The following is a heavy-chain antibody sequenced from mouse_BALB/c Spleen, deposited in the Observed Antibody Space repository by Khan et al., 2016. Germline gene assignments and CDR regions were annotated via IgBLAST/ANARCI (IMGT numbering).Heavy chain of an antibody. CDR3: ARECDFNAWFAY. Sequence: QVQLKESGPGLVAPSQSLSITCTVSGFSLSSYGLHWIRQPPGKGLEWLGIMWSGGSANYNSALMSRLTLSKDNSKHQVFLKMKSMQTDDTAMYYCARECDFNAWFAYWGQGTLVTVSA. D-gene: IGHD2-4*01. CDR2: MWSGGSA. J-gene: IGHJ3*01. V-gene: IGHV2-9*02. CDR1: GFSLSSYG.